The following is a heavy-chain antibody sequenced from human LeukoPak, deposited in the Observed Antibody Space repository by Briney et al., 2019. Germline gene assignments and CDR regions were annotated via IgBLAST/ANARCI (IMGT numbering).Heavy chain of an antibody. CDR2: IYHSGST. V-gene: IGHV4-4*02. D-gene: IGHD3-22*01. CDR3: AREGLFGYGYDA. Sequence: SETLSLTCAVSGGSITSNWWTWVRQSPGKGLEWIGEIYHSGSTNYNPSLKSRVTISVDTSKNQFSLKLSSVTAADTAVYYCAREGLFGYGYDAWGQGTLVTVSS. J-gene: IGHJ5*02. CDR1: GGSITSNW.